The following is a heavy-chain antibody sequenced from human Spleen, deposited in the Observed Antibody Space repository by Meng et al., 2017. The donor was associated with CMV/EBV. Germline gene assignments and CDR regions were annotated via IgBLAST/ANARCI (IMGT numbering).Heavy chain of an antibody. CDR3: AKVSWPAVGADY. CDR2: MYSGGSST. D-gene: IGHD6-13*01. CDR1: GFTFSRYG. Sequence: LSLTCAASGFTFSRYGMSWVRQAPGKGLEWVSVMYSGGSSTFYADSVQGRFTISRDESKNTLYLQMNSLRAEDTAVYYCAKVSWPAVGADYWGQGTQVTVSS. V-gene: IGHV3-23*03. J-gene: IGHJ4*02.